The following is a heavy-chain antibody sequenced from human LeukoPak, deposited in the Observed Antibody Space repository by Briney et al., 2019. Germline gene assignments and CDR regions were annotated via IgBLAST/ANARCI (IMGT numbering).Heavy chain of an antibody. Sequence: SETLSLTCAVYGGSFSGYYWSWIRQPPGKGLEWIGRIYTSGSTNYNPSLKSRVTMSVDTSKNQFSLKLSSVTAADTAVYYCARTHINPMVRGVRGDYFDYWGQGTLVTVSS. V-gene: IGHV4-59*10. D-gene: IGHD3-10*01. CDR3: ARTHINPMVRGVRGDYFDY. J-gene: IGHJ4*02. CDR1: GGSFSGYY. CDR2: IYTSGST.